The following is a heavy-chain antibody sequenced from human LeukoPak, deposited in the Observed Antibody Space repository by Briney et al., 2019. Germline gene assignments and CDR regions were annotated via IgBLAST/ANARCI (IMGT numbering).Heavy chain of an antibody. V-gene: IGHV1-24*01. D-gene: IGHD5-24*01. CDR1: GYTLTELS. Sequence: ASVKVSCKVSGYTLTELSMHWVRQAPGKGLEWMGGFDPEDGETIYAQKFQGRVTTTRNTSISTAYMELSSLRSEDTAVYYCARGTKMATIGGYYYYYYMDVWGKGTTVTISS. J-gene: IGHJ6*03. CDR2: FDPEDGET. CDR3: ARGTKMATIGGYYYYYYMDV.